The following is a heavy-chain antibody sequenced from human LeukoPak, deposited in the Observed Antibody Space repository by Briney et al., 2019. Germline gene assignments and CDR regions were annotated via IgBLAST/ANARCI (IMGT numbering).Heavy chain of an antibody. J-gene: IGHJ5*02. CDR1: GGSISSYY. Sequence: SETLSLTCTVSGGSISSYYWSWIRQPPGKGLEWIGYIYYSGSTNYNPSLKSRVTISVDTSKNQFSLRLSSVTAADTAVYYCARDLSPGSSGYYWLDPWGQGTLVTVSS. V-gene: IGHV4-59*01. D-gene: IGHD3-22*01. CDR2: IYYSGST. CDR3: ARDLSPGSSGYYWLDP.